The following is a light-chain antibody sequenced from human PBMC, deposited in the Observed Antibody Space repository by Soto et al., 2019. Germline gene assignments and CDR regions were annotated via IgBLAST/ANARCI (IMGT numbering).Light chain of an antibody. CDR2: KAS. CDR3: HQHDTSSSA. CDR1: QSIRTW. V-gene: IGKV1-5*03. Sequence: DIRMTQSPSTLSASVGDRVTITCRASQSIRTWLAWYQQKPGEVPKLLIYKASSLEAGVPPKISGSGSATPYNITIISLHPDDFVTYYYHQHDTSSSAFGGGTRVDIK. J-gene: IGKJ4*01.